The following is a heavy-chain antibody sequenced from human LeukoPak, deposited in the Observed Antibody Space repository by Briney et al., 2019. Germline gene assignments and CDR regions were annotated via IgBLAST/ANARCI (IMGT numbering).Heavy chain of an antibody. V-gene: IGHV1-3*01. D-gene: IGHD1-26*01. J-gene: IGHJ4*02. CDR2: INAGNGNT. Sequence: WASVKVSCKASEYTFTSYAIHWVRQAPGQRLEWMGWINAGNGNTDYSQKFQGRLTITRDTSASTVYMELSSLRSEDTAVYYCARVKWEEGSYLGLDYWGQGTLVTVSS. CDR1: EYTFTSYA. CDR3: ARVKWEEGSYLGLDY.